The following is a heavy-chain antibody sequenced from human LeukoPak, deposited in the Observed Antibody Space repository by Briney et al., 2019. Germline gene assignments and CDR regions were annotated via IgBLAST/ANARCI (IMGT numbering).Heavy chain of an antibody. V-gene: IGHV3-48*03. J-gene: IGHJ4*02. Sequence: LPGGSLRLSCAASGFLLSSYAMNWVRQAPGKGLEWVSKISDSGYTVDYADSVKGRFTISRDNAKNSLYLQMNSLRAEDTAVYYCARNFDSWGQGTLVTVSS. CDR2: ISDSGYTV. CDR1: GFLLSSYA. CDR3: ARNFDS.